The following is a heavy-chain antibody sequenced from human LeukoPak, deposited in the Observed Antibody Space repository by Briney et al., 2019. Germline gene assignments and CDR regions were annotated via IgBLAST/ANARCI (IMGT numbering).Heavy chain of an antibody. CDR2: INPNSGGT. CDR1: GYTFTGYY. J-gene: IGHJ4*02. V-gene: IGHV1-2*02. CDR3: ARGYYYDSSLLDY. D-gene: IGHD3-22*01. Sequence: GASVKVSCKASGYTFTGYYMHWVRPAPGQGLEWMGWINPNSGGTNYAQKFQGRVTMTRDTSISTAYMELSRLRSDDTAVYYCARGYYYDSSLLDYWGQGTLVTVSS.